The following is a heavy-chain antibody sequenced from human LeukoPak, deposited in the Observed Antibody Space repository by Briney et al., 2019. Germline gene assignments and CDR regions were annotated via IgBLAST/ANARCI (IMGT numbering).Heavy chain of an antibody. Sequence: AGGSLRLSCAASGFTFSSYGMSWVRQAPGKGLEWVSAISGSGGSTYYADSVKGRFTISRDNSKNTLYLQMNSLRAEDTAVYYCVATMIVGDDYFDYWGQGTLVTVSS. D-gene: IGHD3-22*01. J-gene: IGHJ4*02. CDR2: ISGSGGST. CDR3: VATMIVGDDYFDY. V-gene: IGHV3-23*01. CDR1: GFTFSSYG.